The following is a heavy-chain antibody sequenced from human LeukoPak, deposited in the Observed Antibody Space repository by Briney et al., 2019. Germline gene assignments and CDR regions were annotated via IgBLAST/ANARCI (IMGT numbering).Heavy chain of an antibody. CDR1: GFTFSSYE. V-gene: IGHV3-48*03. Sequence: GGSLRLSCAASGFTFSSYEMNWVRQAPGKGLEWVSYISSSGSTIYYADSVKGRFTISRDNAKNSLYLRMNSLRAEDTAVYYCARDRNYYYYGMDVWGKGTTVTASS. J-gene: IGHJ6*04. CDR2: ISSSGSTI. D-gene: IGHD1-14*01. CDR3: ARDRNYYYYGMDV.